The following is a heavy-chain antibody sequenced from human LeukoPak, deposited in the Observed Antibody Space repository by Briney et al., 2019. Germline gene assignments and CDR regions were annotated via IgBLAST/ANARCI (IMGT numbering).Heavy chain of an antibody. D-gene: IGHD3-10*01. V-gene: IGHV1-2*06. J-gene: IGHJ4*02. CDR2: INPNSGGT. CDR1: GYTFTGYY. Sequence: ASVKVSCKASGYTFTGYYMRWVRQAPGQGLEWMGRINPNSGGTNYAQKFQGRVTMTRDTSISTAYMELSRLRSDDTAVYYCARVEITMVRGVPSRLNYWGQGTLDTVSS. CDR3: ARVEITMVRGVPSRLNY.